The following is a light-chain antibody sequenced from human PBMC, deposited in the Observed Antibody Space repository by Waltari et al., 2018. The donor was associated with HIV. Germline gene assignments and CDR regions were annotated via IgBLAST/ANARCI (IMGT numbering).Light chain of an antibody. V-gene: IGLV1-51*01. J-gene: IGLJ2*01. Sequence: QSVLTQPPSVSAAPGQTVTISCSGSSSTLATDYVSWYQHVPGAAPKLLIYDNNKRPSGIPDRFSGSKSGTSATLDITGLQTGDEADYYCGTGDPRLSVGVFGGGTKLTVL. CDR1: SSTLATDY. CDR2: DNN. CDR3: GTGDPRLSVGV.